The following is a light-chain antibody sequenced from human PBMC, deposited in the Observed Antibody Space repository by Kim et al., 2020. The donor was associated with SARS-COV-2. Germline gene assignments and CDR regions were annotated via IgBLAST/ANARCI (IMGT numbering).Light chain of an antibody. Sequence: QSAPTQPPSASGSPGQSVTISCTGTSNDVGGYDFVSWYQQHPGEAPKLIIYEVFKRPSGVPDRFSGSKSGNTASLTVSGLQAEDEADYYCTSYAASNLMVFGGGTQLTVL. J-gene: IGLJ2*01. V-gene: IGLV2-8*01. CDR1: SNDVGGYDF. CDR3: TSYAASNLMV. CDR2: EVF.